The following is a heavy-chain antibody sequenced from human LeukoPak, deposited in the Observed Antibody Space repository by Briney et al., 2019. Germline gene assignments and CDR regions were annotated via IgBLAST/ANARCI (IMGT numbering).Heavy chain of an antibody. CDR2: INWNGGST. CDR1: GFTFDDYG. D-gene: IGHD1-26*01. V-gene: IGHV3-20*04. CDR3: ARDHSGSYPGYFDY. Sequence: GGSLRLSCAASGFTFDDYGMSWVRQAPGKGLEWVSGINWNGGSTGYADSVKGRFTISRDNAKNSLYLQMNSLRAEDTALYYCARDHSGSYPGYFDYWGQGTLVTVSS. J-gene: IGHJ4*02.